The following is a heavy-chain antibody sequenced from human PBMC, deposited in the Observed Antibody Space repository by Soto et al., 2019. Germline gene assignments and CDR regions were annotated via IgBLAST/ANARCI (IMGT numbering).Heavy chain of an antibody. J-gene: IGHJ6*02. Sequence: SVKVSCKVSGYTLTELSMHWVRQAPGKGLEWMGGIIPIFGTANYAQKFQGRVTITADESTSTAYMELSSLRSEDTAVYYCAACSKLLGYYYYGMDVWGQGTTVTVSS. V-gene: IGHV1-69*13. CDR2: IIPIFGTA. CDR1: GYTLTELS. CDR3: AACSKLLGYYYYGMDV. D-gene: IGHD3-10*02.